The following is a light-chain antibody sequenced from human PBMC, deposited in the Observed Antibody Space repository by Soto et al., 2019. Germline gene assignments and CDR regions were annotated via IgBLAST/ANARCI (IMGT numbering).Light chain of an antibody. CDR3: QSYDTILSGVV. V-gene: IGLV1-40*01. CDR2: GNI. CDR1: SSNIGAGYH. Sequence: QPVLTQPPSVSGAPGQRVTISCTGSSSNIGAGYHVHWYQQLPGAAPKLLIYGNINRPSGVPDRFSGSKSGTSASLAITGLQAEDEADYYCQSYDTILSGVVFGGGTKLTVL. J-gene: IGLJ2*01.